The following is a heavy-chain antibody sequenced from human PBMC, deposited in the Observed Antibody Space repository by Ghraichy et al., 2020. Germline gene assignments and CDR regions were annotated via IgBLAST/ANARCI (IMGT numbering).Heavy chain of an antibody. D-gene: IGHD4-17*01. Sequence: GGSLRLSCAASGFTFSSYAMSWVRQAPGKGLEWFSAISGSGGSTYYADSVKGRFTISRDNSKNTLYLQMNSLRAEDTAVYYCAKDRHDYGDQAYPRWYFDLWGRGTLVTVSS. J-gene: IGHJ2*01. V-gene: IGHV3-23*01. CDR3: AKDRHDYGDQAYPRWYFDL. CDR1: GFTFSSYA. CDR2: ISGSGGST.